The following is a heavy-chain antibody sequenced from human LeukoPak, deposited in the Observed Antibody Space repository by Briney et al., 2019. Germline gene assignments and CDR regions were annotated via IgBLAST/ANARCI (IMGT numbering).Heavy chain of an antibody. Sequence: GASVNVSCKASRYTFTGYYMHWVRQAPGQGRDGMGWIPPNSGGTNYAQKFQGRVTMTRDTSISTAYMELTRLRSDDTAVYYCARGGFSGEWFPDLDYWGQGPLVTVSS. CDR2: IPPNSGGT. D-gene: IGHD3-3*01. CDR3: ARGGFSGEWFPDLDY. V-gene: IGHV1-2*02. J-gene: IGHJ4*02. CDR1: RYTFTGYY.